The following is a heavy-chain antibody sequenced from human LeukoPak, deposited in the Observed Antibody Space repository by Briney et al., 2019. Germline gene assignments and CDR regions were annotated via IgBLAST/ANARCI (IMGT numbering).Heavy chain of an antibody. CDR3: AREGWELRTYYYYMDV. D-gene: IGHD1-26*01. V-gene: IGHV4-34*01. CDR2: INHSGST. CDR1: GGSFSGYY. J-gene: IGHJ6*03. Sequence: KPSETLSLTCAVYGGSFSGYYWSWIRQPPGKGREWIGEINHSGSTNYNPSLKSRVTISVDTSKNQFSLQLSSVTAADTAVYYCAREGWELRTYYYYMDVWGKGTTVTVSS.